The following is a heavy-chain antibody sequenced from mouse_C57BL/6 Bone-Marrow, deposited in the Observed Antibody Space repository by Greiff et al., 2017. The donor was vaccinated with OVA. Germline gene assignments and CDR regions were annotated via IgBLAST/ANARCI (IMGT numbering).Heavy chain of an antibody. D-gene: IGHD4-1*01. CDR2: IRSKSNNYAT. Sequence: GGGLVQPKGSLKLSCAASGFSFNTYAMNWVRQAPGKGLEWVARIRSKSNNYATYYADSVKDRFTISRDDSESMLYLQMNNLKTEDTAMYYCVKNWGGFAYWGQGTLVTVSA. CDR3: VKNWGGFAY. CDR1: GFSFNTYA. V-gene: IGHV10-1*01. J-gene: IGHJ3*01.